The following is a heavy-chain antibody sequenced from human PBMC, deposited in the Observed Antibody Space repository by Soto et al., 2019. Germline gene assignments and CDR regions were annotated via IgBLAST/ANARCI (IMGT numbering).Heavy chain of an antibody. Sequence: QVQLVESGGGVVQPGRSLRLSCAASAFTFSIYGMHWVRQAPGKGLEWVAVIWYDGSNKYYADSVKGRFTISRDNSKNPLYLKMNSLRPGDRVVYSCGRGEGGAGVLDIGGQGTMVTVSS. D-gene: IGHD6-19*01. CDR3: GRGEGGAGVLDI. CDR1: AFTFSIYG. V-gene: IGHV3-33*01. J-gene: IGHJ3*02. CDR2: IWYDGSNK.